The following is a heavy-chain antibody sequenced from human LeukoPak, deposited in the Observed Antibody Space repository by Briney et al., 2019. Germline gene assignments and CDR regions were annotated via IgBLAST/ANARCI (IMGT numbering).Heavy chain of an antibody. Sequence: PGGSLRLSCAASGFTFSSYAMSWVRRAPGKGLEWVSAISGSGGSTYYADSVKGRFTISRDNSKNTLYLQMNSLRAEDTAVYYCAKDFRYSGSNVVDYWGQGTLVTVSS. CDR3: AKDFRYSGSNVVDY. D-gene: IGHD1-26*01. J-gene: IGHJ4*02. CDR1: GFTFSSYA. CDR2: ISGSGGST. V-gene: IGHV3-23*01.